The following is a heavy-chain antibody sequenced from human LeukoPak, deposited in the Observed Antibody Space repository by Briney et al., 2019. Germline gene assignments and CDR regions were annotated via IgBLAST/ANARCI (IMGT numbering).Heavy chain of an antibody. J-gene: IGHJ4*02. V-gene: IGHV3-30*02. CDR3: AKGPYSYGSDYYFDY. CDR1: GFTFSSYG. Sequence: PGGSLRLSCAASGFTFSSYGMHWVRQAPGKGLEWVAFIRYDGSNKYYADSVKGRFTISRDNSKNTLYLQMNSLRAEDTAVYYCAKGPYSYGSDYYFDYWGQGTLVTVSS. D-gene: IGHD5-18*01. CDR2: IRYDGSNK.